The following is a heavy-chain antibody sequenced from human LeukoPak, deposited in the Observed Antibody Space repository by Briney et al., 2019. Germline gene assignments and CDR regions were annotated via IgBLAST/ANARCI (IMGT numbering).Heavy chain of an antibody. CDR1: GFTFSSYE. D-gene: IGHD3-22*01. V-gene: IGHV3-48*03. J-gene: IGHJ4*02. CDR2: ISSSGSTV. Sequence: GGSLRPSCAASGFTFSSYEMNWVRQAPGKGLEWVSYISSSGSTVYYADSVKGRFTISRDNAKNSLYLQMNSLRAEDTAVYYCTGFDYYDSSGYSPFDYWGQGTLVTVSS. CDR3: TGFDYYDSSGYSPFDY.